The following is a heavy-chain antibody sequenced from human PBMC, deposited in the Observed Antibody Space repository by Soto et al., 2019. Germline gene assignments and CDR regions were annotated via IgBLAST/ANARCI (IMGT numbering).Heavy chain of an antibody. V-gene: IGHV4-59*07. CDR3: ARRVIGYDWTFDY. D-gene: IGHD5-12*01. CDR2: IYYSGST. J-gene: IGHJ4*02. CDR1: GGSISSYC. Sequence: PSCSTAPDGRLAGGSISSYCWRWLRQPPGKGLEWIGYIYYSGSTNYNPSLKSRVTISVDTSKNQFSLKLSSVTAADTAVYYCARRVIGYDWTFDYWGQGTLVTVSS.